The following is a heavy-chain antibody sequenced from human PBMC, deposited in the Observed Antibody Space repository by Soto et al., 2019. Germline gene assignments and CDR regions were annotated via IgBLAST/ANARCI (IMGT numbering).Heavy chain of an antibody. V-gene: IGHV5-51*01. CDR1: GYSFTSYW. CDR2: IYPGVSDT. J-gene: IGHJ6*02. D-gene: IGHD3-3*01. CDR3: ASSFNGPSFGGYGMDV. Sequence: GESLKISCKGSGYSFTSYWIGWVRQMPGKGLEWMGIIYPGVSDTRYSPSFQGQVTISADKSISTAYLQWSSLKASDTAMYYCASSFNGPSFGGYGMDVWGQGTTVTVSS.